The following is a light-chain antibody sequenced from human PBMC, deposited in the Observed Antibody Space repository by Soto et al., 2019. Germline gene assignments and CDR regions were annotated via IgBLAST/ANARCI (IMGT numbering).Light chain of an antibody. V-gene: IGKV1-5*03. Sequence: DIQMTQSPSTLSAFVGDRVTITCRASQSISTSLAWYQQKPGKAPKLLIYLASTLQSGVPTRFSGSGSATEFTLSINSLQPDDFATYYCQQYNSYWTFGQGTKVDIK. CDR1: QSISTS. CDR3: QQYNSYWT. CDR2: LAS. J-gene: IGKJ1*01.